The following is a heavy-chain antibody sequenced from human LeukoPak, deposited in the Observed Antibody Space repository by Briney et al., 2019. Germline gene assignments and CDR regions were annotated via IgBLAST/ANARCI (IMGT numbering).Heavy chain of an antibody. V-gene: IGHV4-59*08. J-gene: IGHJ4*02. D-gene: IGHD5-18*01. CDR1: GGSISSYY. CDR3: ARRAYSYGSYYFDY. Sequence: KTSETLSLTCTVSGGSISSYYWSWIRQPPGKGLEWIGYIYYSGSTNYNPSLKSRVTISVDTSNNQFSLKLSSVAAADTAVYYCARRAYSYGSYYFDYWGQGTLVTVSS. CDR2: IYYSGST.